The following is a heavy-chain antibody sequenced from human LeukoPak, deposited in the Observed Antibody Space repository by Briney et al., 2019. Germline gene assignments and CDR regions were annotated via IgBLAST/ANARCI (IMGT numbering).Heavy chain of an antibody. CDR1: GYTFTTYG. Sequence: ASVKVSCKASGYTFTTYGITWVRQAPGQGLECMGWISGYNGDTNYAQKVQGRVTMTTDTPTSTAYMELRSLRLDDTAVYFCVRDPQQWLVGEYFQHWGQGTLVTVSS. CDR2: ISGYNGDT. D-gene: IGHD6-19*01. V-gene: IGHV1-18*01. CDR3: VRDPQQWLVGEYFQH. J-gene: IGHJ1*01.